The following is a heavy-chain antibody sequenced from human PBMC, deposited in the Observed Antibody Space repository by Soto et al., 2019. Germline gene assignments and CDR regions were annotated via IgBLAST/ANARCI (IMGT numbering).Heavy chain of an antibody. CDR1: GFTPRDYY. CDR2: MSSSSSYT. Sequence: EGSRRVPCAASGFTPRDYYIRWIRQAPGKGLEWGSYMSSSSSYTNYADSVKGRFTISRDNAKNSLYLQMNSLRAEDTAVYYCARVVHYYCSRSYYGPYFDYWGQGTLGTLS. J-gene: IGHJ4*02. CDR3: ARVVHYYCSRSYYGPYFDY. D-gene: IGHD3-10*01. V-gene: IGHV3-11*05.